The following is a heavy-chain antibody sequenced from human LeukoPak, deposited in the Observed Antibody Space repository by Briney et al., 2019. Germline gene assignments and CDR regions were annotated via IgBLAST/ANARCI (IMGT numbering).Heavy chain of an antibody. D-gene: IGHD6-13*01. J-gene: IGHJ4*02. Sequence: GRSLRLSCAASGFTFSSYSISCVRQPPGEGLEWASAIMGSGGSTYYADSVKGRFTISRDNSKDTLYLQMNSLRAEDTAVYYCAKDEGVFGFDYWGQGTLVTVSS. CDR1: GFTFSSYS. CDR2: IMGSGGST. CDR3: AKDEGVFGFDY. V-gene: IGHV3-23*01.